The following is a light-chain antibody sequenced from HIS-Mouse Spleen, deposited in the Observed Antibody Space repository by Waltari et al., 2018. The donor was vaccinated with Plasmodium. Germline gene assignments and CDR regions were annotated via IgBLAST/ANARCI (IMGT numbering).Light chain of an antibody. Sequence: QSALTQPASVSGSPGQSITISCTGTSSAVGGYNYVSWYQQHPGKAPKLMINNGSNRPPRGANRFSGSKSGDTAALTMSGIQAEDEADYYCSSYTSSSTLGVFGGGTKLTVL. CDR2: NGS. V-gene: IGLV2-14*03. CDR3: SSYTSSSTLGV. CDR1: SSAVGGYNY. J-gene: IGLJ2*01.